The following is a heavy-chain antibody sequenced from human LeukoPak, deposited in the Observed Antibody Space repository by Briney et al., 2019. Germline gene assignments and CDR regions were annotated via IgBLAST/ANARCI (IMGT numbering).Heavy chain of an antibody. CDR1: GFTFDDYA. Sequence: GGSLRLSCAASGFTFDDYAMHWVRQAPGKGLEWVSGISWNSGSIGYADSVKGRFTISRGSAKNSLYLQMNSLRAEDMALYYCAKVGVAGALDYWGQGTLVTVSS. CDR2: ISWNSGSI. J-gene: IGHJ4*02. V-gene: IGHV3-9*03. D-gene: IGHD2-15*01. CDR3: AKVGVAGALDY.